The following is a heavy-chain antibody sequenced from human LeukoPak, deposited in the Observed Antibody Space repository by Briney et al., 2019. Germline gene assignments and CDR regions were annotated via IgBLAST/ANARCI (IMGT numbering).Heavy chain of an antibody. Sequence: PGGSLRLSCAASGFTFSRFTMSWVRQAPGKGLEWVSVVSVGGGSTFYADSARGRFTISRDNAENSLYLQMNSLRAEDTALYYCAKEMGMITFGGVIVDWGQGTLVTVSS. CDR3: AKEMGMITFGGVIVD. V-gene: IGHV3-23*01. D-gene: IGHD3-16*02. CDR2: VSVGGGST. J-gene: IGHJ4*02. CDR1: GFTFSRFT.